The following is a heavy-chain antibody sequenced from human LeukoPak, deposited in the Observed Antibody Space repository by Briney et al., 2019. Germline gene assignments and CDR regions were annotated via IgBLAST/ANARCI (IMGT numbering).Heavy chain of an antibody. CDR1: GFTFSSYT. D-gene: IGHD2-2*01. CDR2: VSNTSSYK. V-gene: IGHV3-21*01. Sequence: GGSVRLSCAASGFTFSSYTMHWVRQAPGKGLEGVASVSNTSSYKYYADSVKGRFTISRDNAKNSLYLEMDRPRAEDTAVDYCARVGGFCDSTSNCYSDYWGQGTLVTVSS. J-gene: IGHJ4*02. CDR3: ARVGGFCDSTSNCYSDY.